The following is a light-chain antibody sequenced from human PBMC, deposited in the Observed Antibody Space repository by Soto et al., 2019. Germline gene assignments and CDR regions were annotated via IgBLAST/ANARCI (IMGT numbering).Light chain of an antibody. CDR3: LQHKTYPRT. CDR1: QSISSY. J-gene: IGKJ1*01. V-gene: IGKV1-17*01. CDR2: AAS. Sequence: IQRTQSPSSLSASVGDRVTITCRASQSISSYLNWYQQKPGKAPKRLIYAASSLESGVPSRFSGSGSGTEFTLTISSLQPEDSATYYCLQHKTYPRTFGQGTKV.